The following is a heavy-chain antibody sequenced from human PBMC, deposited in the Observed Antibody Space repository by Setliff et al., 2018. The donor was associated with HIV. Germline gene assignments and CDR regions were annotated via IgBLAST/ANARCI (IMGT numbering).Heavy chain of an antibody. CDR1: GYNFTNHW. CDR3: AREHRLCSGERCVLPDY. J-gene: IGHJ4*02. Sequence: PGESLKISCKGSGYNFTNHWIGWVRQMPGEGLEWMAIIYPGDSDVRYNPSFQGQVTVSVDKSINTAYLQWSSLKASDTATYYCAREHRLCSGERCVLPDYWGQGTLVTV. CDR2: IYPGDSDV. D-gene: IGHD2-15*01. V-gene: IGHV5-51*01.